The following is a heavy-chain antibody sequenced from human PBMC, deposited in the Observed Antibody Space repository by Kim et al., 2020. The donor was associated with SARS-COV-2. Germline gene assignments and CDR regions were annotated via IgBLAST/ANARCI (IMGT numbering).Heavy chain of an antibody. CDR1: GYTFTSYA. Sequence: ASVKVSCKASGYTFTSYAMNWVRQAPGQGLEWMGWINTNTGNPTYAQGFTGRFVFSLVTSVSTAYLQISSLKAEDTAVYYCARVVGMVPVGDSSSWYNWFDPWGQGTLVTVSS. J-gene: IGHJ5*02. V-gene: IGHV7-4-1*02. CDR3: ARVVGMVPVGDSSSWYNWFDP. CDR2: INTNTGNP. D-gene: IGHD6-13*01.